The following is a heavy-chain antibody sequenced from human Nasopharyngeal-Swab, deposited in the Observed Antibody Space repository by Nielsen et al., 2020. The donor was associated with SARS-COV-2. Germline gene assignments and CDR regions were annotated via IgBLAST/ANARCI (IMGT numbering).Heavy chain of an antibody. CDR2: FDPEDGET. V-gene: IGHV1-24*01. J-gene: IGHJ4*02. CDR3: ATTQYHYDSSGYYSFDY. Sequence: WVRQAPGQGLEWMGGFDPEDGETIYAQKFQGRVTMTEDTSTDTAYMELSSLRSEDTAVYYCATTQYHYDSSGYYSFDYWGQGTLVTVSS. D-gene: IGHD3-22*01.